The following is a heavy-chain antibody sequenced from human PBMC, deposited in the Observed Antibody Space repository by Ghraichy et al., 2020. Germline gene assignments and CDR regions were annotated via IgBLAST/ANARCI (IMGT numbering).Heavy chain of an antibody. CDR1: GFTFSSYS. CDR3: ARDVGWLLSVAFDI. Sequence: GESLNISCAASGFTFSSYSMNWVRQAPGKGLEWVSSISSSSSYIYYADSVKGRFTISRDNAKNSLYLQMNSLRAEDTAVYYCARDVGWLLSVAFDIWGQVTIITVSS. J-gene: IGHJ3*02. V-gene: IGHV3-21*01. D-gene: IGHD3-3*01. CDR2: ISSSSSYI.